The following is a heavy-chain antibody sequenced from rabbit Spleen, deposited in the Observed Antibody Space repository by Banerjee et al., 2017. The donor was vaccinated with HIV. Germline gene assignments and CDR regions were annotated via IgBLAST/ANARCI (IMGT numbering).Heavy chain of an antibody. J-gene: IGHJ4*01. CDR2: IYAGDGST. CDR3: ARDLTSVVGWNFNL. D-gene: IGHD1-1*01. V-gene: IGHV1S40*01. Sequence: QSLEESGGGLVQPEGSLTLTCTASGFSFSSSYYICWVRQAPGKGLEWIACIYAGDGSTVYASWAKGRFTISRTSSTTVTLQMTSLTAADTATYFCARDLTSVVGWNFNLWGQGTLVT. CDR1: GFSFSSSYY.